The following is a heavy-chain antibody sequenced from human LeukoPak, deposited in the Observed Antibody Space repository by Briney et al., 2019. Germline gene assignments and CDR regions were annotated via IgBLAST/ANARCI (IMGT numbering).Heavy chain of an antibody. CDR2: ISYAGSNN. V-gene: IGHV3-30-3*01. J-gene: IGHJ6*02. D-gene: IGHD3-10*01. Sequence: GGSLRLSCAASGFTFSSYTMDWVRQAPGKGLEWVARISYAGSNNYYADSVKGRFTISSDNPKNTLYLQMDSLRAEDTAVYYCARAAHTTYVLGRYYYYAMDVWGQGTTVSVSS. CDR1: GFTFSSYT. CDR3: ARAAHTTYVLGRYYYYAMDV.